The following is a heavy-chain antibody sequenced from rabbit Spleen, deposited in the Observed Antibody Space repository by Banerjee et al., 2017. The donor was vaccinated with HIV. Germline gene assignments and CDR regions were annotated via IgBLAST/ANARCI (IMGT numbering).Heavy chain of an antibody. V-gene: IGHV1S45*01. CDR1: GFSFSSSYW. J-gene: IGHJ4*01. D-gene: IGHD1-1*01. Sequence: QEQLLESGGGLVQPGGSLKLSCTASGFSFSSSYWICWVRQAPGKGLEWVACIYAGRGAGTYYPSWAKGRFTISKTSSTTVTLRMTGLTAADTATYFCATSIESGASLNLWGPGTLVTVS. CDR3: ATSIESGASLNL. CDR2: IYAGRGAGT.